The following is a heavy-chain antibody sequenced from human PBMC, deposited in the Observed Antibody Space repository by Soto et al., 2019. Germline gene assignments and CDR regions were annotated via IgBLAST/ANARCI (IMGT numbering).Heavy chain of an antibody. Sequence: QVQLVESGGGVVQPGRSLRLSCAASGFTFSSYGMHWVRQAPGKGLEWVAVIPYDGSNKYYADSVKGRFTISRDNSKHTLYLERNSLRAYNTAVYYCAKESGGSGSYYHSSYYFAYGGQGTLVIVAS. CDR1: GFTFSSYG. V-gene: IGHV3-30*18. J-gene: IGHJ4*02. D-gene: IGHD1-26*01. CDR2: IPYDGSNK. CDR3: AKESGGSGSYYHSSYYFAY.